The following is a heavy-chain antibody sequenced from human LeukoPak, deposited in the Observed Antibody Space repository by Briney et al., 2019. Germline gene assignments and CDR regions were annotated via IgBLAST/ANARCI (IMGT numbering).Heavy chain of an antibody. CDR3: ARTPNRFYDF. CDR1: GFTFNNYA. Sequence: GGSLRLSCAASGFTFNNYAMTWVRQAPGKGPEWVSAISGSGGTTYYADSVKGRFTISRDNSKNTLYLQMTSLRAEDTALYYCARTPNRFYDFWGQGTLVTVSS. J-gene: IGHJ4*02. CDR2: ISGSGGTT. V-gene: IGHV3-23*01.